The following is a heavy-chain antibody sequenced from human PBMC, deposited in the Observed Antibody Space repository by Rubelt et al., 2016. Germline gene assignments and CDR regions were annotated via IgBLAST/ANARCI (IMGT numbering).Heavy chain of an antibody. CDR2: INHSGST. V-gene: IGHV4-34*01. D-gene: IGHD2-15*01. CDR3: ARAPCSGGSCYLDY. J-gene: IGHJ4*02. Sequence: QVQLQQWGAGLLKPSETLSLTCAVYGGSFSGYYWSWIRQPPGKGLEWIGEINHSGSTNYNPSLKSRGTISVDTAMNQFSLKLSSVTAAETAVYYCARAPCSGGSCYLDYWGQGTLVTVSS. CDR1: GGSFSGYY.